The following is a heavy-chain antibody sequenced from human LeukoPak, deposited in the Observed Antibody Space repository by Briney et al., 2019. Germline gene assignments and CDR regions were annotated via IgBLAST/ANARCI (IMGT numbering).Heavy chain of an antibody. J-gene: IGHJ6*03. CDR2: INHSGST. Sequence: SETLSLTCAVYGGSFSGSYWSWIRQPPGKGLEWIGEINHSGSTNYNPSLKSRVTISVDTSKNQFSLNLTSVTAADTAVYYCARIAGGLYFYYYYMDVWGKGTTVTVSS. CDR1: GGSFSGSY. D-gene: IGHD3-16*01. V-gene: IGHV4-34*01. CDR3: ARIAGGLYFYYYYMDV.